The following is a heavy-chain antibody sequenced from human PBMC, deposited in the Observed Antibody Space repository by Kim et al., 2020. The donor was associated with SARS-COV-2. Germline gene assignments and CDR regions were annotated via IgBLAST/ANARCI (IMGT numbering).Heavy chain of an antibody. J-gene: IGHJ3*02. CDR3: TTEYCGGDCYSAFDI. D-gene: IGHD2-21*01. V-gene: IGHV3-15*01. Sequence: APVKGRFTISREDSKNTLYLQMNSLKTEDTAVYYCTTEYCGGDCYSAFDIWGQGTMVTVSS.